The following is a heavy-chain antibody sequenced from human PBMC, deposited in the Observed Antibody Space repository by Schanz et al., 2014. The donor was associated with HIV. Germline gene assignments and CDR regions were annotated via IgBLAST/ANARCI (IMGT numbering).Heavy chain of an antibody. CDR3: ARDSGPGIY. Sequence: VQLVESGGGVIQPGRSLRLSCAASGFTFSRYWMSWVRQAPGKGLEWVANIKQDGSEKHYVASVKGRFTISRDNAKNSLYLQMSSLRADDTAVYYCARDSGPGIYWGQGTLVTVSS. V-gene: IGHV3-7*01. J-gene: IGHJ4*02. CDR1: GFTFSRYW. CDR2: IKQDGSEK. D-gene: IGHD3-10*01.